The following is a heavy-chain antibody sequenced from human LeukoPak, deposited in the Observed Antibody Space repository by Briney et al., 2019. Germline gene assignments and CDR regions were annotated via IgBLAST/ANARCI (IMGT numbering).Heavy chain of an antibody. D-gene: IGHD3-16*01. Sequence: ASVKVSCKASGYTFTGYDINWVRQATGQGLEWMGWMNPNSGNTGYAQKFQGRVTMTRNTSISTAYMELSSLRSEDTAVYYCARGLTVRGNWFDPWGQGTLVTVSS. CDR1: GYTFTGYD. J-gene: IGHJ5*02. CDR2: MNPNSGNT. V-gene: IGHV1-8*01. CDR3: ARGLTVRGNWFDP.